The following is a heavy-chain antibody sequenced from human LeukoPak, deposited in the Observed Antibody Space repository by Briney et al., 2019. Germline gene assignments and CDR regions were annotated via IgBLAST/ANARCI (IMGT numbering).Heavy chain of an antibody. CDR2: IYHSGST. CDR3: ASGYSYGTIDY. J-gene: IGHJ4*02. Sequence: SQTLSLTCAVSGGSISSGGYSWSWIRQPPGKGLEWIGYIYHSGSTYYNPSLKSRVTISVDTSKNQFSLKLSSVTAADTAVYYCASGYSYGTIDYWGQGTLVTVSS. V-gene: IGHV4-30-2*02. CDR1: GGSISSGGYS. D-gene: IGHD5-18*01.